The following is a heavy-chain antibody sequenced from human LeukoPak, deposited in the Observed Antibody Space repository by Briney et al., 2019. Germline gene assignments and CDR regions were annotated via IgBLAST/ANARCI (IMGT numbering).Heavy chain of an antibody. CDR1: GFTFSNAW. CDR3: VKDGV. V-gene: IGHV3-15*01. D-gene: IGHD3-3*01. CDR2: IQGETDGGTT. J-gene: IGHJ4*02. Sequence: GGSLRLSCAASGFTFSNAWMNWVRQVPGKGLEWVGRIQGETDGGTTHYAAPVKGRFTISRDDSKNTLFLQMNSLKTEDTAMYYCVKDGVWGQGTLVTVSS.